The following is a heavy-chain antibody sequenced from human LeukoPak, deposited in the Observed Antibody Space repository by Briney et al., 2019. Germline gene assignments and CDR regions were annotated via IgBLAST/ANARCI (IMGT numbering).Heavy chain of an antibody. J-gene: IGHJ4*02. CDR2: VYYSGTT. D-gene: IGHD2/OR15-2a*01. CDR3: ARREYPREYYVDF. Sequence: SETLSRTCTVSGDSLRSSNYSWGWIRQTPRKGLEWIGSVYYSGTTYYNPSLKSRLTMSVDTSKNQFSLKLHSVTAADTAVYYCARREYPREYYVDFWGQGTLVTVSS. CDR1: GDSLRSSNYS. V-gene: IGHV4-39*01.